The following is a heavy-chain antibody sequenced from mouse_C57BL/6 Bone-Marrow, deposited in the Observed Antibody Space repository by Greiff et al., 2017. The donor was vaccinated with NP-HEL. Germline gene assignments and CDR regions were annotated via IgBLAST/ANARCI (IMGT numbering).Heavy chain of an antibody. D-gene: IGHD1-1*01. V-gene: IGHV1-59*01. Sequence: QVQLQQPGAELVRPGTSVKLSCKASGYTFTSYWMHWVKQRPGQGLEWIGVIDPSDSYTNYNQKFKGKATLTVDTSSSTAYIQLSSLTSEDSAVYYCARGPDYYGSSYLYWYFDVWGTGTTVTVSS. CDR3: ARGPDYYGSSYLYWYFDV. CDR2: IDPSDSYT. J-gene: IGHJ1*03. CDR1: GYTFTSYW.